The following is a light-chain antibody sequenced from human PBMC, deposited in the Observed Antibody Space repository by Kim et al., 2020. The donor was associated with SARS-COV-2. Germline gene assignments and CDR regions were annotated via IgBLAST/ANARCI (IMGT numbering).Light chain of an antibody. CDR2: GKN. J-gene: IGLJ2*01. CDR1: SLRTYS. Sequence: VALGRTVRITCQGDSLRTYSATWYQQKPGQAPIVVIYGKNNRPSGIPDRFSGSSSGNTASLTITGTQAGDEADYYCNSRDSNDNVVFGGGTQLTVL. V-gene: IGLV3-19*01. CDR3: NSRDSNDNVV.